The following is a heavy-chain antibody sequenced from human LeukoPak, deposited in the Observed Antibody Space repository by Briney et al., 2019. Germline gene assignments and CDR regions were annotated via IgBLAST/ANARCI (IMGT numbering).Heavy chain of an antibody. CDR3: ARTNYYGSGKYYYFDY. Sequence: SETLSLTCTVSGDSISSYYWSWIRQPPGKGLEWIGYIYHGGSTYYNPSLKSRVTISVDRSKNQVSLKLSSVTAADTAVYYCARTNYYGSGKYYYFDYWGQGTLVTVSS. J-gene: IGHJ4*02. CDR1: GDSISSYY. V-gene: IGHV4-59*12. D-gene: IGHD3-10*01. CDR2: IYHGGST.